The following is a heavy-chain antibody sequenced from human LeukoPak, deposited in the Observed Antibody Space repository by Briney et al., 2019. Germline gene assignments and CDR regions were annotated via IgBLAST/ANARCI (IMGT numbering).Heavy chain of an antibody. CDR1: GGSISSSSAY. Sequence: SETLSLTCTVSGGSISSSSAYWGWIRQPPGKGLEWIGSIYYSKNTYYNPSLKSRVTISADTSKSQFSLTLGSVSATDTAVYYCVSPRGFSYGYFDYWGQGALVTVSS. D-gene: IGHD5-18*01. V-gene: IGHV4-39*01. CDR2: IYYSKNT. J-gene: IGHJ4*02. CDR3: VSPRGFSYGYFDY.